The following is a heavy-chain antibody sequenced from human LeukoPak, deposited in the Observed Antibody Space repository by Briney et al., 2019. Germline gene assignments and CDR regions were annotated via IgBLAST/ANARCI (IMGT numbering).Heavy chain of an antibody. V-gene: IGHV4-39*02. D-gene: IGHD2-15*01. J-gene: IGHJ4*02. CDR2: IYYSGNT. CDR1: GVSISSSNSY. Sequence: SETLSLTCTVSGVSISSSNSYWGWIRQPPGKGLEWIGSIYYSGNTYYNASLKSQVSISIDTSKNRFSLKLTSVTAADTAVYYCARDECSGGSCRWVYWGQGTLVTVSS. CDR3: ARDECSGGSCRWVY.